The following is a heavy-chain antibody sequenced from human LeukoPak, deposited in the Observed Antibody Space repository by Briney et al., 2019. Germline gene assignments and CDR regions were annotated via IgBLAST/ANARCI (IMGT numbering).Heavy chain of an antibody. J-gene: IGHJ6*02. V-gene: IGHV3-7*01. CDR3: ARGHYGLDV. CDR2: INPSGSET. Sequence: GGSLRLSCAASGFTLSNHWLTWVRQAPGKRPQWVAHINPSGSETAFLDSVRGRFTISRDSSKNSLYLQVSTLRVEDTAVYHCARGHYGLDVWGQGTTVTVSS. CDR1: GFTLSNHW.